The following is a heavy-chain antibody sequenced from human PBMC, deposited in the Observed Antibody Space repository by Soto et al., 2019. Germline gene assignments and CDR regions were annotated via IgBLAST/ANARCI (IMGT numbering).Heavy chain of an antibody. CDR1: GFTFSSYA. Sequence: LRLSCAASGFTFSSYAMHWVRQAPGKGLEWVAVISYDGSNKYYADSVKGRFTISRDNSKNTLYLQMNSLRAEDTAVYYCARGPVSWFGDTSSGMDVWGQGTTVTVS. CDR2: ISYDGSNK. CDR3: ARGPVSWFGDTSSGMDV. V-gene: IGHV3-30-3*01. J-gene: IGHJ6*02. D-gene: IGHD3-10*01.